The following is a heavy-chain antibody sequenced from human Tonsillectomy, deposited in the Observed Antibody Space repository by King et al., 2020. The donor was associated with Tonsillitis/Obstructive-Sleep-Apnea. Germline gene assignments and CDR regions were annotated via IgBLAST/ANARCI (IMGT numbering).Heavy chain of an antibody. CDR3: VRTYYEILTGRSGDYYYMDV. Sequence: VQLVESESELRKPGASVKVSCKASGYSFTKYAINWVRQAPGQGLQWMGWINTNTGNPTYAQGFTGRFVFSLDTSVSTTYLQIISLKAEDTAVYYCVRTYYEILTGRSGDYYYMDVWGKGTTVIVSS. CDR2: INTNTGNP. D-gene: IGHD3-9*01. J-gene: IGHJ6*03. CDR1: GYSFTKYA. V-gene: IGHV7-4-1*02.